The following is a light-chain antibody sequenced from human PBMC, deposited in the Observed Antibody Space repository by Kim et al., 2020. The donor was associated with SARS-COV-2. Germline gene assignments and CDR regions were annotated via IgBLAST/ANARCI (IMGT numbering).Light chain of an antibody. J-gene: IGKJ5*01. CDR3: QQYGSSPIT. CDR2: GAS. Sequence: EIVLTQSPGTLSLSPGERATLSCRASQSITNRYLAWYQQKSGQAPRLLIYGASSRATGIPDRFSGSGSGPDFTLTISRLEPEDSTVYYCQQYGSSPITFGQGTRLEIK. V-gene: IGKV3-20*01. CDR1: QSITNRY.